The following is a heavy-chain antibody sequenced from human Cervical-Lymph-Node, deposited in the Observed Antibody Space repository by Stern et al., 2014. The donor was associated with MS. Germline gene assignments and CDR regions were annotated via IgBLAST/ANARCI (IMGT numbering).Heavy chain of an antibody. CDR1: GYTFTSYD. Sequence: QVQLVQSGADVKKPGASVKVSCKASGYTFTSYDINWVRQATGQGLELMGWMNPNSGVTDSAQKFQGRVTLTRDTSTSTAYMELSSLRSDDTAVYYCARTGSSYALDVWGQGTTVIVSS. CDR2: MNPNSGVT. D-gene: IGHD3-10*01. V-gene: IGHV1-8*01. J-gene: IGHJ6*02. CDR3: ARTGSSYALDV.